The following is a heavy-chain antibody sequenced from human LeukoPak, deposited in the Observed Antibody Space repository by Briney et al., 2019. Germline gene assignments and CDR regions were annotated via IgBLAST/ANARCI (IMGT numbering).Heavy chain of an antibody. CDR1: GFTVSSNY. V-gene: IGHV3-66*01. CDR2: IYSGGST. J-gene: IGHJ4*02. D-gene: IGHD6-19*01. CDR3: ATSGWWGYFDY. Sequence: GGSLRLSCAASGFTVSSNYMSWVRQAPGKGLEWVSIIYSGGSTYYADSVRGRFTISRDNSKNTLYLLMNSLRAEDTAVYYYATSGWWGYFDYWGQGTLVTVSS.